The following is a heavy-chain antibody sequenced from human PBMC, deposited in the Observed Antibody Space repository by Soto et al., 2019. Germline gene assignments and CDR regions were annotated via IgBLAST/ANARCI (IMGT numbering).Heavy chain of an antibody. Sequence: GGSLRLSCVVSGFSFRDHSMNWVRQPPGKGLQWISYISSSSENIYYADSVKGRFTVSRDNAKNTLFLQMNSLRDDDSAIYYCARLPKGSVVNGWGKGSLVTVSS. D-gene: IGHD2-8*02. V-gene: IGHV3-48*02. CDR1: GFSFRDHS. CDR2: ISSSSENI. CDR3: ARLPKGSVVNG. J-gene: IGHJ4*01.